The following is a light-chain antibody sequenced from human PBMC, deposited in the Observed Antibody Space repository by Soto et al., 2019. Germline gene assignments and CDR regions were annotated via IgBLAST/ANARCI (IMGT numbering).Light chain of an antibody. CDR2: DAS. V-gene: IGKV1-5*01. J-gene: IGKJ1*01. Sequence: DIQVTQSPSTLSASVGDRVTITCGASQSIGTWLAWYQQKPGKAPKLLIFDASTLESGVPSRFSGSGSVTDFTLTISSLQPDDFATYYCQQYSDSSGAVGQGTRVEIK. CDR1: QSIGTW. CDR3: QQYSDSSGA.